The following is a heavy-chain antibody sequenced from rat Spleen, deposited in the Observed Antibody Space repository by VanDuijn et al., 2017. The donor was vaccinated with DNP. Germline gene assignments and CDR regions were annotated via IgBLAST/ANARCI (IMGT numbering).Heavy chain of an antibody. CDR1: GFSLTSYG. CDR3: ARSGAIRGTRGFDY. Sequence: QVQLKESGPGLVQPSQTVSLTCTVPGFSLTSYGVSGVRQPPGKGLEWIGAIWSGGSTDYNSALKSRLSISRDTSKSQVLLKMNSLQPEDTAMYFCARSGAIRGTRGFDYWGQGVMVTVSS. V-gene: IGHV2-16*01. D-gene: IGHD4-3*01. J-gene: IGHJ2*01. CDR2: IWSGGST.